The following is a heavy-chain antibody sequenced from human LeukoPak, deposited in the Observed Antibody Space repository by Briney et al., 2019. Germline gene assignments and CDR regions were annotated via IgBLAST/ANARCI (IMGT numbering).Heavy chain of an antibody. J-gene: IGHJ4*02. CDR3: ARGKYSFDY. CDR1: GFTFDNYV. Sequence: GGSLRLSCAASGFTFDNYVMAWFRQAPGKGLEWVSTISALFPNTYSADSVKGRFTISRDNAKNSLSLEMNSLRAEDTAVYYCARGKYSFDYWGQGTLVTVSS. CDR2: ISALFPNT. V-gene: IGHV3-23*01.